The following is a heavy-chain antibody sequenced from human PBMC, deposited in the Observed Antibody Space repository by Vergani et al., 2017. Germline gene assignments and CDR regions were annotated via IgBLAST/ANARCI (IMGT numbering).Heavy chain of an antibody. Sequence: QVQLQESGPGLVKPSETLSLTCTVSGGSISSYYWSWIRQPPGKGLEWIGYIYYSGSTNYNPSLKSRVTISVDTSKNQFSLKLSSVTAEDTAVYYCARERLYDSYYYYGMDVWGQGTTVTVSS. CDR2: IYYSGST. J-gene: IGHJ6*02. CDR1: GGSISSYY. V-gene: IGHV4-59*01. D-gene: IGHD3-3*01. CDR3: ARERLYDSYYYYGMDV.